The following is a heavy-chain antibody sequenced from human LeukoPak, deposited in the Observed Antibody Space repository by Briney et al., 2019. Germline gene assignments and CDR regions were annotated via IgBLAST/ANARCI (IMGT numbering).Heavy chain of an antibody. D-gene: IGHD6-19*01. CDR1: GGSIISSNYY. J-gene: IGHJ6*03. CDR3: ARGHRAVAGTHQNFYYMDV. Sequence: SETLSLTCSVSGGSIISSNYYWGWIRQPPGKGLEWIGSIYQSGSGSSYYNPSLKSRVTISVDTSKNQFSLKLSSVTAADTAVYYCARGHRAVAGTHQNFYYMDVWGKGTTVTVSS. V-gene: IGHV4-39*07. CDR2: IYQSGSGSS.